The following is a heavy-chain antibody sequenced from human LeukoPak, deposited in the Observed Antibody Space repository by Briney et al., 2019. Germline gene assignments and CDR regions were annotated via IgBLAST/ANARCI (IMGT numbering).Heavy chain of an antibody. J-gene: IGHJ6*03. CDR2: INHSGST. V-gene: IGHV4-34*01. Sequence: SETLSLTCVVYGGSFSGYYWSWIRQPPGKGLEWIGEINHSGSTNYNPSLKSRVTISVDTSKNQFSLKLSSVTAADTAVYYCARGVRYYDYVWGSYLDYYYYYMDVWGKGTTVTVSS. CDR3: ARGVRYYDYVWGSYLDYYYYYMDV. D-gene: IGHD3-16*02. CDR1: GGSFSGYY.